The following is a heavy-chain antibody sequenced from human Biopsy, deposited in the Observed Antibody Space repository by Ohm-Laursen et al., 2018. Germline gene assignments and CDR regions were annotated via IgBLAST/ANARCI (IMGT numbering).Heavy chain of an antibody. V-gene: IGHV4-59*02. J-gene: IGHJ6*02. CDR3: ARDSGILNYGNFKYYHYYGMDV. Sequence: SDTLSLTRTVSGDSVTKYYWSWIRQPPGKGPEWIGHIYYSVMTNYNPSLQSRVSISVDTSRNQVSLTLSSVTAADTAVYYWARDSGILNYGNFKYYHYYGMDVWGQGTKVTVSS. CDR2: IYYSVMT. CDR1: GDSVTKYY. D-gene: IGHD4-11*01.